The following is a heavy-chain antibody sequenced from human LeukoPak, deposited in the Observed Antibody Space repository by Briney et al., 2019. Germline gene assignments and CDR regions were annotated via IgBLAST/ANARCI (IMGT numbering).Heavy chain of an antibody. V-gene: IGHV1-46*01. J-gene: IGHJ3*02. CDR1: GYIFTSYY. CDR3: ARIRDGYNDAYDI. CDR2: IDPGGDNT. D-gene: IGHD5-24*01. Sequence: ASVKVSRKASGYIFTSYYMYWVRQAPGQGLEWMGLIDPGGDNTDYAQNFQGRVTMTRDTSTSTVYMGLSSLRSEDTAVYYCARIRDGYNDAYDIWGQGTMVTVSS.